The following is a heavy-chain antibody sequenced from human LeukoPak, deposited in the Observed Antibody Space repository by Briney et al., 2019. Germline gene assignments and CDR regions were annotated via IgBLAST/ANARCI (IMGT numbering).Heavy chain of an antibody. V-gene: IGHV1-8*01. Sequence: GASVKVSCKASGYTFTSYDINWVRQATGQGLKWMGWMNPNSGNTGYAQKFQGRVTMTRNTSISTAYMELSSLRSEDTAVYYCARVGCSYGQWYYYYYGMDVWGQGTTVTVSS. D-gene: IGHD5-18*01. J-gene: IGHJ6*02. CDR2: MNPNSGNT. CDR3: ARVGCSYGQWYYYYYGMDV. CDR1: GYTFTSYD.